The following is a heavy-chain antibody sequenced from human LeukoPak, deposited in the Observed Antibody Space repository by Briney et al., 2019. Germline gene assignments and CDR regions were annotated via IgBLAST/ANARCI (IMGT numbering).Heavy chain of an antibody. V-gene: IGHV3-33*06. CDR2: VWYDGSNK. CDR3: AKTLRSGDWYFDY. D-gene: IGHD2-21*02. CDR1: GFIFSSYG. Sequence: GRSLRLSCAASGFIFSSYGMHWVRQAPGKGLEWVAVVWYDGSNKYYGDSVQGRFTISRDNSKNTLYLQMNGLRVEDTAVYYCAKTLRSGDWYFDYWGQGTLVTVSS. J-gene: IGHJ4*02.